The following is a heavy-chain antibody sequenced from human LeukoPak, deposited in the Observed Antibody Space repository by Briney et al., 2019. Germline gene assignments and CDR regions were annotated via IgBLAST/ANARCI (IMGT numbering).Heavy chain of an antibody. CDR1: GGSISSSSYY. D-gene: IGHD4-23*01. CDR2: IYHSGST. V-gene: IGHV4-39*07. CDR3: ATGYGGNFFDY. Sequence: SETLSLTCTVSGGSISSSSYYWGWIRQPPGKGLEWIGEIYHSGSTNYNPSLKSRVTISVDKSKNQFSLKLSSVTAADTAVYYCATGYGGNFFDYWGQGTLVTVSS. J-gene: IGHJ4*02.